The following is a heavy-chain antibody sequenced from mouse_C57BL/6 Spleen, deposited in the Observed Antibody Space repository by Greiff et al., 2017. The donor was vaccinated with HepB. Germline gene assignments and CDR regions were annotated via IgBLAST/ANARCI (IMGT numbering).Heavy chain of an antibody. D-gene: IGHD2-4*01. J-gene: IGHJ3*01. CDR3: ARTNYDYEWFAY. CDR2: INPNNGGT. CDR1: GYTFTDYN. V-gene: IGHV1-18*01. Sequence: EVQLQESGPELVKPGASVKIPCKASGYTFTDYNMDWVKQSHGKSLEWIGDINPNNGGTIYNQKFKGKATLTVDKSSSTAYMELRSLTSEDTAVYYCARTNYDYEWFAYWGQGTLVTVSA.